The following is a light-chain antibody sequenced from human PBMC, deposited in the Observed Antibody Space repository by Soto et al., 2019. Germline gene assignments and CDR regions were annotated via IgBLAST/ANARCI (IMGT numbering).Light chain of an antibody. CDR2: DAS. CDR3: QQFNSYPVT. CDR1: QGISGW. V-gene: IGKV1-5*01. J-gene: IGKJ5*01. Sequence: IRITLSRFTVAASVIDRVTITSRASQGISGWLAWYQQKPGKAPKLLIYDASSLESGVPSRFSGSGSGTDFTLTISSVQPEDFATYHCQQFNSYPVTFSQGTRLEIK.